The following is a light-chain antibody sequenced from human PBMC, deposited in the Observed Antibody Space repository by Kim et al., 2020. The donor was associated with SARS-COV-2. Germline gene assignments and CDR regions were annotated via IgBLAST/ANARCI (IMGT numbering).Light chain of an antibody. V-gene: IGKV1-27*01. CDR2: AAS. J-gene: IGKJ3*01. Sequence: AAVGDRVTITCRASQGISNYLAWYQQKPGKVPKLLIYAASTLQSGVPSRFSGSGSGTDFTLTITSLQPEDVATYYCQKYNSAPRTFGPGTKVDIK. CDR1: QGISNY. CDR3: QKYNSAPRT.